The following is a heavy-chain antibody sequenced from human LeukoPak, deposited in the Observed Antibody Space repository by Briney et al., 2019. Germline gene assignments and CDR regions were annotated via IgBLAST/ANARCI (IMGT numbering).Heavy chain of an antibody. CDR3: ARLYSSSWYGDWFDP. V-gene: IGHV3-7*01. J-gene: IGHJ5*02. CDR2: IKQDGSEK. CDR1: GFTFSSYW. D-gene: IGHD6-13*01. Sequence: GGSLRLSCAASGFTFSSYWMSWVRQAPGKGLEWVANIKQDGSEKYYVDSVKGRFTISRDNAKNSPYLQMNSLRAEDTAVYYCARLYSSSWYGDWFDPWGQGTLVTVSS.